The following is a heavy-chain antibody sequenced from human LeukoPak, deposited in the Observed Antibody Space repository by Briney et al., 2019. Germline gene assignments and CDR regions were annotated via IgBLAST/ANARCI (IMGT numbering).Heavy chain of an antibody. V-gene: IGHV3-48*01. J-gene: IGHJ2*01. CDR3: ARGGPHGGYFDL. CDR1: GFTFNIYS. Sequence: GGSLRLSCAASGFTFNIYSINWVRQAPGKGLEWVSYISSTSSTIYYADSVKGRITISRDNAKNSLFLQMNSLRAEDTAVYYCARGGPHGGYFDLWGRGTLVTVSS. D-gene: IGHD4-17*01. CDR2: ISSTSSTI.